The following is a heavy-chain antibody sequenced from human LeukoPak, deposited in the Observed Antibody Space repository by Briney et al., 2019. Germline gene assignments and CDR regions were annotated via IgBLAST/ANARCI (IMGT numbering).Heavy chain of an antibody. V-gene: IGHV3-48*01. J-gene: IGHJ5*02. D-gene: IGHD4-17*01. CDR2: ISSSSSTI. CDR3: AREGDDYGDLSWFDP. CDR1: GFTFSSYS. Sequence: GGPLRLSCAASGFTFSSYSMNWVRQAPGKGLEWVSYISSSSSTIYYADSVKGRFTISRDNAKNSLYLQMNRLRAEDTAVYYCAREGDDYGDLSWFDPWGQGTLVTVSS.